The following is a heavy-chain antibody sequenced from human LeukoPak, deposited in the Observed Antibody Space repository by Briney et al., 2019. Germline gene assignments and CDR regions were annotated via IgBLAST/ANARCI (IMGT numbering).Heavy chain of an antibody. CDR3: AREGGSRDSGYLRPYNFDY. CDR2: IYYSGST. V-gene: IGHV4-61*01. J-gene: IGHJ4*02. D-gene: IGHD3-22*01. Sequence: SETLSLTCTVSGGSVSSGSYYWSWIRQPPGNGLEWIGYIYYSGSTNYNPSLKSRVTISVDTSKNQFSLRLSSVTAADTAMYYCAREGGSRDSGYLRPYNFDYWGQGTLVTVSS. CDR1: GGSVSSGSYY.